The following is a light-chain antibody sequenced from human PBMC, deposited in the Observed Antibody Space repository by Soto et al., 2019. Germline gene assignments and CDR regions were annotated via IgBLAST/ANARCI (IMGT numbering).Light chain of an antibody. CDR1: NRDVGSYNL. Sequence: QSALTQPASVSGSPGQSITISCTGTNRDVGSYNLVSWYQQRPGEAPKLIISEVRNRPSGISDRFSGSKSANTASLTISGLQAADEAFYYCSSYTTRSTLVFGGGTKVTVL. CDR3: SSYTTRSTLV. CDR2: EVR. V-gene: IGLV2-14*01. J-gene: IGLJ2*01.